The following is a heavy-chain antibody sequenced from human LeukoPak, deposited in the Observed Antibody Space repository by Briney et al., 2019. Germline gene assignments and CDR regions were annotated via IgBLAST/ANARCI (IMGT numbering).Heavy chain of an antibody. D-gene: IGHD3-22*01. Sequence: SETLSFTCTVSGGSISSSSYYWGWIRQPPGKGLEWIGSIYYSGSTYYNPSLKSRVTISVDTSKNQFSLKLSSVTAADTAVYYCASCNDYYDSSGYYFPFDYWGQGTLVTVSS. CDR3: ASCNDYYDSSGYYFPFDY. J-gene: IGHJ4*02. CDR2: IYYSGST. CDR1: GGSISSSSYY. V-gene: IGHV4-39*07.